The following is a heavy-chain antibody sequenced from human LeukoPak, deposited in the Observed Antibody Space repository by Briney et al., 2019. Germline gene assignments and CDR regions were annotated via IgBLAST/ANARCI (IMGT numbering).Heavy chain of an antibody. CDR2: KYAGRSDT. J-gene: IGHJ6*02. Sequence: GESLKISCQGFGYSFTSYRIGWVRQMPGKGLEWMGMKYAGRSDTIYSPSFQGQVTISADKSTSTAYLQWGSLKASDTAMYYCARGGHYGMDLWGQGTTVTVSS. CDR1: GYSFTSYR. CDR3: ARGGHYGMDL. V-gene: IGHV5-51*01.